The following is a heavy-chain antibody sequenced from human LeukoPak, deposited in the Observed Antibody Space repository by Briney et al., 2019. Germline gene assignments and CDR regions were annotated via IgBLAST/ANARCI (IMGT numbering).Heavy chain of an antibody. CDR2: IYYSGST. V-gene: IGHV4-59*01. Sequence: SETLSLTCTVSGGSISTYYWSWIRQPPGKGLEWIGYIYYSGSTNYNPSPRTRVTISIDTSKNQFSLNLSSVTAADTAMYYCARSAYGDHFDYWGQGTLVTVSS. CDR1: GGSISTYY. CDR3: ARSAYGDHFDY. D-gene: IGHD4-17*01. J-gene: IGHJ4*02.